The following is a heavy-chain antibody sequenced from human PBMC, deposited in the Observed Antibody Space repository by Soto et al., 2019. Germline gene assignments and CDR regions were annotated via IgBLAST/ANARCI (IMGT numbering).Heavy chain of an antibody. Sequence: EVQLLESGGGLVQPGGSLRLSCAASGFTFSSYAMSWVRQAPGKGLEWVSAISGSGGSTYYADSVKGRFTISRDNSKNTLSLQMTSLRAEDTAVYYCAKDRCGSTSCYWHHWFDPWGQGTLVTVSS. V-gene: IGHV3-23*01. J-gene: IGHJ5*02. D-gene: IGHD2-2*01. CDR1: GFTFSSYA. CDR2: ISGSGGST. CDR3: AKDRCGSTSCYWHHWFDP.